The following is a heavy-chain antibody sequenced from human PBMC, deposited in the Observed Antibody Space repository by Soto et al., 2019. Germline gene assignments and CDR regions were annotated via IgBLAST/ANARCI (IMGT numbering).Heavy chain of an antibody. V-gene: IGHV3-74*01. J-gene: IGHJ5*02. Sequence: HPGGSLRLSCVASEFTFSKYWMQWVRQAPGKGLVWVSRINMDGTKTAYADSVKGRFTVSRDNANNTLYLQMNSLGVEDTAVYYCARDYYYDSRSSSVNWFDPWGQGTLVTVSS. CDR3: ARDYYYDSRSSSVNWFDP. CDR1: EFTFSKYW. CDR2: INMDGTKT. D-gene: IGHD3-22*01.